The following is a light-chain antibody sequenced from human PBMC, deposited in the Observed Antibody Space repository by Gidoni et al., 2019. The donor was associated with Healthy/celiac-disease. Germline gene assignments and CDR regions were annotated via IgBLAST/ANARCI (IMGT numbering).Light chain of an antibody. Sequence: EIVLTQSPATLSLSPGERATLSCRASQSVSSYLAWYQQKPGQAPRLLIYDASNRATGSPARCSGSGSGTDFTLTIISLEPEDFAVYYCQQRSNWPPVTFGGGTKVEIK. J-gene: IGKJ4*01. CDR2: DAS. CDR3: QQRSNWPPVT. V-gene: IGKV3-11*01. CDR1: QSVSSY.